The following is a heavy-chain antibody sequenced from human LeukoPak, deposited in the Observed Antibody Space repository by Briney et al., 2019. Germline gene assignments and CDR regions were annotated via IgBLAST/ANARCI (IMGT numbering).Heavy chain of an antibody. CDR2: ISGSGGST. V-gene: IGHV3-23*01. J-gene: IGHJ5*02. Sequence: PGGSLRLSCAASGFTFSSYAMSWVRQAPGKGLEWVSAISGSGGSTYYADSVKGRFTISRDNSKNILFLQMNSLRAEDTAVYYCATMQWLEGVDWFDPWGQGTLVTVSS. CDR3: ATMQWLEGVDWFDP. D-gene: IGHD6-19*01. CDR1: GFTFSSYA.